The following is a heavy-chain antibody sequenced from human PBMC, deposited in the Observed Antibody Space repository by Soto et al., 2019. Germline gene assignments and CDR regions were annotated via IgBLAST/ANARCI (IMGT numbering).Heavy chain of an antibody. J-gene: IGHJ6*02. CDR3: ARDPRYCGGDCYSGYYYYGMDV. D-gene: IGHD2-21*02. V-gene: IGHV1-69*12. CDR2: IIPIFGTA. Sequence: QVQLVQSGAEVKKPGSSVKVSCKASGGTFSSYAISWVRQAPGQGLEWMGGIIPIFGTANYAQKFQGRVTITADESTSTAYMELSSLRSEDTAVYYCARDPRYCGGDCYSGYYYYGMDVWGQGTTVTVSS. CDR1: GGTFSSYA.